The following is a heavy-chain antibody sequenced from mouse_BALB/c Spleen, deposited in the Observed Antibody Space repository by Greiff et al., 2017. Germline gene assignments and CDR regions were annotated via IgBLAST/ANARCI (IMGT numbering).Heavy chain of an antibody. J-gene: IGHJ3*01. CDR3: ARWDYGYDGFAY. V-gene: IGHV3-2*02. Sequence: EVKLLESGPGLVKPSQSLSLTCTVTGYSITSDYAWNWIRQFPGNKLEWMCYISYSGSTSYNQSLKSRISITRDTSKNQFFLQLNSVTTEDTAPYYCARWDYGYDGFAYWGQGTLVTVSA. D-gene: IGHD2-2*01. CDR2: ISYSGST. CDR1: GYSITSDYA.